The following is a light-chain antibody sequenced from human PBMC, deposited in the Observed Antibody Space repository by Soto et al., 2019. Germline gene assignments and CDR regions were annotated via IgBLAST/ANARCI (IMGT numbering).Light chain of an antibody. V-gene: IGLV2-14*01. CDR3: SSYTGGNPSYV. Sequence: QSVLAQPASVSGSPGQSITISCTGTSGDIGSYNRVSWYQQHPGKAPKLMIYEVTIRPSGVSDRFSGSKSGNTASLTVSGLQAEDEADYYCSSYTGGNPSYVFGTGTKVTVL. CDR1: SGDIGSYNR. J-gene: IGLJ1*01. CDR2: EVT.